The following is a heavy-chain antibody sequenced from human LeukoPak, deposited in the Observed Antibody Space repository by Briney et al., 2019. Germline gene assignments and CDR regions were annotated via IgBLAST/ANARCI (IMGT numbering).Heavy chain of an antibody. J-gene: IGHJ6*03. Sequence: SETLSLTCAVYGGSFSGYHWTWIRQSPGKGLEWIGDINPSGSTYYNPSLKSRLTISVDTSKNQFSLKLRSVTAADTTVYYCARGRHDITMIVVVMTSVSYYLDVWGKGTTVTVS. CDR2: INPSGST. D-gene: IGHD3-22*01. CDR3: ARGRHDITMIVVVMTSVSYYLDV. V-gene: IGHV4-34*01. CDR1: GGSFSGYH.